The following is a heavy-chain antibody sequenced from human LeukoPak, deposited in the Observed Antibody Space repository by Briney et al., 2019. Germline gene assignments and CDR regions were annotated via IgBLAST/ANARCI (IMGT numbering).Heavy chain of an antibody. J-gene: IGHJ2*01. CDR2: MNPNSGNT. CDR1: GYTFTSYD. V-gene: IGHV1-8*01. CDR3: ARMQYYYDSSGYYPLRYFDL. Sequence: GGSVKVSCKASGYTFTSYDINWVRQATGQGLEWMGWMNPNSGNTGYAQKFQGRVTMTRNTSISTAYMELSSLRSEDTAVYYCARMQYYYDSSGYYPLRYFDLWGRGTLVTVSS. D-gene: IGHD3-22*01.